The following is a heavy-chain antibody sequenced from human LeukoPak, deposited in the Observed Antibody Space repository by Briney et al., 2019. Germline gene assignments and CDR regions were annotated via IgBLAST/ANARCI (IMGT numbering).Heavy chain of an antibody. J-gene: IGHJ5*02. V-gene: IGHV4-30-2*01. D-gene: IGHD5-18*01. Sequence: PSETLSFTAAASGGSIGRGGYSWGWFGHPPGRGLEWIGYIYHSGSTHYNPSLKSRVTISVDRSKNQFSLKPSSVTAADTAVYYCARARGYSYTNWFDPWGQGTLVTVSS. CDR3: ARARGYSYTNWFDP. CDR2: IYHSGST. CDR1: GGSIGRGGYS.